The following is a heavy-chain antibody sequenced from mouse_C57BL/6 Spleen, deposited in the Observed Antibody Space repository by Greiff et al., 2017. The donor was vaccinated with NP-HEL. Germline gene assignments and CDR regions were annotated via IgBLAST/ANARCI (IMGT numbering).Heavy chain of an antibody. CDR1: GYTFTSYW. CDR2: IYPGSGSP. CDR3: TTGTAGGFDY. J-gene: IGHJ2*01. V-gene: IGHV1-55*01. Sequence: QVQLQQPGAELVKPGASVTMSCKASGYTFTSYWITWVKQRPGQGLEWIGDIYPGSGSPNYNEQFKSKATLTVDTSSSTAYMQLSSLPSEDSAVYYCTTGTAGGFDYWGQGTTLTVSS. D-gene: IGHD4-1*01.